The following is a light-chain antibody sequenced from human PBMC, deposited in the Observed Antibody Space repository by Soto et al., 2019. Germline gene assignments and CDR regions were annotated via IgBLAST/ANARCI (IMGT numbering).Light chain of an antibody. J-gene: IGKJ1*01. Sequence: EIVLTQSPGTLSLSAGERATLSCRGSQSVNGNFLAWYQHIPGRAPRLLIYGASSRATGIPDRFSGSGSGTDFTLTIDRLEPEDSAVYYCHQYGSSFRTFGQGTKVEIK. CDR2: GAS. V-gene: IGKV3-20*01. CDR1: QSVNGNF. CDR3: HQYGSSFRT.